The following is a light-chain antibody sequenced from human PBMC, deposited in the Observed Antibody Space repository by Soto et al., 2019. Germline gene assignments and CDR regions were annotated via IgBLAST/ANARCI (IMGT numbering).Light chain of an antibody. CDR3: SSYAGSSNV. Sequence: QSALTQPASVSGSPGQSITISCTGTSSDVGGYDYVSWNQLHPGKAPKLMIYEVNKRPSGVPDRFSGSKSGNTASLTVSGLQAEDEADYYCSSYAGSSNVFGTGTKVTVL. J-gene: IGLJ1*01. CDR2: EVN. CDR1: SSDVGGYDY. V-gene: IGLV2-8*01.